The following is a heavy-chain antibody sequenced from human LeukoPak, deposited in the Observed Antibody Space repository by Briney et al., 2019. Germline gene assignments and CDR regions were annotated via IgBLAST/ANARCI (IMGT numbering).Heavy chain of an antibody. CDR3: AREGNYGSGRGMDV. J-gene: IGHJ6*02. CDR1: GGHIRGYY. Sequence: SETLSLTCTVSGGHIRGYYWSWIRQPPGKTLEWIGYSGGTNYNPSLRSRLTMSADTSKNQLSLTVSSVTAADTAVYYCAREGNYGSGRGMDVWGQGTTVTVSS. V-gene: IGHV4-59*01. CDR2: SGGT. D-gene: IGHD3-10*01.